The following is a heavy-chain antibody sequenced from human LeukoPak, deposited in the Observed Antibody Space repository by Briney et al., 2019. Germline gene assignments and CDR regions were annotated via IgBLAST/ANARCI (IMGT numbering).Heavy chain of an antibody. V-gene: IGHV4-31*03. CDR2: VYYTGHI. Sequence: SETLSLTCTVSGGSISSSSYYWSWIRQHPEKGLEWIGYVYYTGHIYYNPSLKSRLTISSDTSKNQFFLNLSSVTAADTAVYYCARHPAGGGYFDYWGQGTLSPSPQ. CDR3: ARHPAGGGYFDY. D-gene: IGHD3-16*01. CDR1: GGSISSSSYY. J-gene: IGHJ4*02.